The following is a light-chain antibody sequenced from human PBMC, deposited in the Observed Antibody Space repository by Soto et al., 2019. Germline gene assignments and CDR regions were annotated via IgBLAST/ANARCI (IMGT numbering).Light chain of an antibody. J-gene: IGKJ4*01. CDR2: GAS. CDR1: QSVSSNY. V-gene: IGKV3-20*01. CDR3: QQYGDSPLT. Sequence: EDVLTQSPGTLSLSPGERATLSCRASQSVSSNYLAWFQQKPGQAPRLVIYGASSRATGIPVRFSGSGSGTDFTLTISRLEPEDFAVYHCQQYGDSPLTFGGGTKVDIK.